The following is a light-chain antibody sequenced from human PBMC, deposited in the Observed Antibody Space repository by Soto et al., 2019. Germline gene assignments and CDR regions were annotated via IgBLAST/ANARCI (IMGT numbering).Light chain of an antibody. CDR2: EGS. Sequence: QSALTQPASVPGSPGQSITISCTGSSSDVGSYNFVSWHQQHPGKAPKLMIYEGSKRPSGVSNRFSGSKSGNTASLTISGLQAEDEADYYCCSYAGSSTWVFGGGTKVTVL. CDR1: SSDVGSYNF. V-gene: IGLV2-23*01. J-gene: IGLJ3*02. CDR3: CSYAGSSTWV.